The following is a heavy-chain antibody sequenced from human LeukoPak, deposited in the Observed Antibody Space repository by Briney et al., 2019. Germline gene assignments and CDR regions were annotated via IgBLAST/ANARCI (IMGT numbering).Heavy chain of an antibody. CDR3: ARDLPALVPVY. CDR1: GGSISSGDYY. CDR2: IYYSGST. D-gene: IGHD5-18*01. J-gene: IGHJ4*02. V-gene: IGHV4-30-4*01. Sequence: SQTLSLTCTVSGGSISSGDYYWSWIRQPPGKGLEWIGYIYYSGSTYYNPTLKSRVTISVDTSNNQFSLKLSSVTAADTAVNYCARDLPALVPVYWGQGTLVTVSS.